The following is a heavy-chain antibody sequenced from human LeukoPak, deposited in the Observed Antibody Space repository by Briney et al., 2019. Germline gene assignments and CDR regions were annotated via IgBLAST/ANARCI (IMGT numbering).Heavy chain of an antibody. Sequence: GGSLRFSCAASGFTFSNYAMSWVRQAPGKGLEWLSAISGIGGSTYYADSVTGRFTISRDNSNNTLDLQMNSLRADDTAVYYCTKAARIAGPSYYYYGMDVWGKGTTVTVST. CDR2: ISGIGGST. CDR1: GFTFSNYA. CDR3: TKAARIAGPSYYYYGMDV. J-gene: IGHJ6*04. V-gene: IGHV3-23*01. D-gene: IGHD6-13*01.